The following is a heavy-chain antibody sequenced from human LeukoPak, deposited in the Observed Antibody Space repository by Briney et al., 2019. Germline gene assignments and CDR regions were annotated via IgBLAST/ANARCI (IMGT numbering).Heavy chain of an antibody. V-gene: IGHV3-48*03. CDR2: ISSSGTTI. CDR1: GFTFSSYE. Sequence: GGSLRLSCAASGFTFSSYEMNWVRQAPGKGLEWVSYISSSGTTIYYADSVKGRFTISRDNAKNSLYLQMNSLRAEGTAVYYCATSQDILTGYGMDVWGQGTTVTVSS. CDR3: ATSQDILTGYGMDV. J-gene: IGHJ6*02. D-gene: IGHD3-9*01.